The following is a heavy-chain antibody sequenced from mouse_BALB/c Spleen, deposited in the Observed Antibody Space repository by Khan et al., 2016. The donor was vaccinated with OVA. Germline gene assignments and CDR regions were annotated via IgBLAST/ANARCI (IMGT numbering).Heavy chain of an antibody. V-gene: IGHV1S136*01. CDR2: INPSNDGT. Sequence: VQLQQSGPELIKPGASVKMYCKASGYTFTNYVIHWVRQRPGQGLEWIGYINPSNDGTRYNEKFQGKATLTSDKSSRTAYLEFSSLTSEDSAVYYCAREASSWDFSFPYWGQGTLVTVSA. J-gene: IGHJ3*01. CDR1: GYTFTNYV. CDR3: AREASSWDFSFPY. D-gene: IGHD4-1*01.